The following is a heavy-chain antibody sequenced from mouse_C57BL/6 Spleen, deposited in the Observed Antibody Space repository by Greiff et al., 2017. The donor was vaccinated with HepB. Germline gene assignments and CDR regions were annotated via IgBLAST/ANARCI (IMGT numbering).Heavy chain of an antibody. V-gene: IGHV5-6*01. CDR1: GFTFSSYG. CDR2: ISSGGSYT. J-gene: IGHJ3*01. CDR3: ASGITTVVEFAY. D-gene: IGHD1-1*01. Sequence: EVQLVESGGDLVKPGGSLKLSCAASGFTFSSYGMSWVRQTPDKRLEWVATISSGGSYTYYPDSVKGRFTISRDNAKNTLYLQMSSLKSEDTAMYYCASGITTVVEFAYWGQGTLVTVSA.